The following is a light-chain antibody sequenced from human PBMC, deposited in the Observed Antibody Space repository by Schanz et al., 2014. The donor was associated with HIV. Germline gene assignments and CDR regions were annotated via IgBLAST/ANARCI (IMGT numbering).Light chain of an antibody. Sequence: QSALTQPPSASGSPGQSVNISCTGTSSDVGGYYYVSWYQQHPGKAPKLMIYEVSKRPSGVPDRFSGSKSGNTASLTVSGLQDEDEADYYCSSYAGSNNLVVFGGGTKVTVL. CDR3: SSYAGSNNLVV. J-gene: IGLJ2*01. CDR1: SSDVGGYYY. V-gene: IGLV2-8*01. CDR2: EVS.